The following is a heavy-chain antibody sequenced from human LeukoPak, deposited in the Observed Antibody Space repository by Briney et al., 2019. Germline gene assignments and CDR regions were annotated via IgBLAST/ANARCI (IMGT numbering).Heavy chain of an antibody. V-gene: IGHV3-21*01. CDR2: ISSSSSYI. CDR3: ARDRSITMVRGVSPVDY. D-gene: IGHD3-10*01. J-gene: IGHJ4*02. Sequence: SGGSLRLSCAASGFTFSSYSMNWVRQAPGKGLEWVSSISSSSSYIYYADSVKGRFTISRDNAKSSLYLQMNSLRAEDTAVYYCARDRSITMVRGVSPVDYWGQGTLVTVSS. CDR1: GFTFSSYS.